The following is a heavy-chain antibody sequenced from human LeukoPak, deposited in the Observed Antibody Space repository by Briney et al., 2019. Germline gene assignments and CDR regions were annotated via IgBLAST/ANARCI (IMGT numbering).Heavy chain of an antibody. CDR1: GYTFTSYG. D-gene: IGHD3-16*01. CDR2: ISAYNGNT. Sequence: GASVKVSCKASGYTFTSYGISWVRQAPGQGLEWMGWISAYNGNTNYAQKLQGRVTMTTDTSTSTAYMELRSLRSDGTAVYYCARLNINGGENWFDPWGQGTLVTVAS. V-gene: IGHV1-18*04. J-gene: IGHJ5*02. CDR3: ARLNINGGENWFDP.